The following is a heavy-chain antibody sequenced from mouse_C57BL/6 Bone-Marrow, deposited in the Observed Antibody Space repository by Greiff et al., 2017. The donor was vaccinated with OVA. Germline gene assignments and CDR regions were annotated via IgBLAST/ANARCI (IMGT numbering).Heavy chain of an antibody. CDR1: GYTFTSYW. V-gene: IGHV1-9*01. CDR2: IIPGSGST. J-gene: IGHJ4*01. CDR3: AREGNSYAMDY. D-gene: IGHD2-1*01. Sequence: QVQLQQPGAELVKPGASVKMSCKASGYTFTSYWITWVKQRPGQGLEWIGEIIPGSGSTNYNEKFKGKATFTADTSSNTAYSQLNSQTTEESAIDYCAREGNSYAMDYWGQGTSVTVSA.